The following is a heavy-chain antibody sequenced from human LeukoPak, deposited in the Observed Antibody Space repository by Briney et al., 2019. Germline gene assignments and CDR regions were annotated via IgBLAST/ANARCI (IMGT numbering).Heavy chain of an antibody. V-gene: IGHV1-69*06. CDR2: IMPISGTA. CDR3: ASGRTDIVVVPATLRNYYFDY. J-gene: IGHJ4*02. D-gene: IGHD2-2*01. CDR1: GGTVSSYD. Sequence: SVKVSCKASGGTVSSYDISWVRQAPGQGLEWMGGIMPISGTANYAQKFQGRVTITADKPTNTAYMELSSLRSEDTAVYYCASGRTDIVVVPATLRNYYFDYWGQGTLVTVSS.